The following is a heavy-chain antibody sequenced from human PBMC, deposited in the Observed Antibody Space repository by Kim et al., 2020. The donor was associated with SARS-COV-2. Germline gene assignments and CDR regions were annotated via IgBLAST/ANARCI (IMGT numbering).Heavy chain of an antibody. J-gene: IGHJ4*02. Sequence: YAASVKGRFTISRDDSKNTAYLQMNSLKTEDTAVYYCTRPVSSSGYYYDYWGQGTLVTVSS. CDR3: TRPVSSSGYYYDY. V-gene: IGHV3-73*01. D-gene: IGHD3-22*01.